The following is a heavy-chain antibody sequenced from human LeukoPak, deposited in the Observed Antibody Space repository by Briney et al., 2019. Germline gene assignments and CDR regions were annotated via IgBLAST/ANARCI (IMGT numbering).Heavy chain of an antibody. D-gene: IGHD3-10*01. J-gene: IGHJ4*02. Sequence: GRSLRLSCAASGFTFSSYGMHWVRQAPGKGLEWVAVIWYDGSNKYYADSEKGRFTISRDNSKNTLYLQMNSLRAEDTAVYYCARGPSITMVRGVFDYWGQGTLVTVSS. CDR1: GFTFSSYG. CDR2: IWYDGSNK. V-gene: IGHV3-33*01. CDR3: ARGPSITMVRGVFDY.